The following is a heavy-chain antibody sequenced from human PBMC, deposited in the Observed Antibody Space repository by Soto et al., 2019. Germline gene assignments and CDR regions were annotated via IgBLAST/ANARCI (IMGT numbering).Heavy chain of an antibody. CDR2: IIPTVGTP. J-gene: IGHJ6*03. V-gene: IGHV1-69*08. Sequence: QAQLVQSGAEVKKPGSSVNVSCKASGDTFNTYSISWVRQAPGQGLEWMGRIIPTVGTPNYAQKFQGRVTISADKSTSTAYMVLTSLTSDDTAVYYCATDGGSSFSSAYNYFMDVWGKGTTVTVSS. CDR3: ATDGGSSFSSAYNYFMDV. D-gene: IGHD2-2*01. CDR1: GDTFNTYS.